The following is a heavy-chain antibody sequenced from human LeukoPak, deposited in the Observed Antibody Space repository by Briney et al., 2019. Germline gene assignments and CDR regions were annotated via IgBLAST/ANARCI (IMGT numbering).Heavy chain of an antibody. Sequence: SETLSLTCTVSGGSIRSGGYYWSCIRQHPGRGLEWIGYIYYSGSTYYNPSLKSRVTISVDTSKNQFSLKLSSVTAADTAVYYCAREGYGYVSYWGQGTLVTVSS. CDR2: IYYSGST. D-gene: IGHD5-18*01. J-gene: IGHJ4*02. CDR1: GGSIRSGGYY. CDR3: AREGYGYVSY. V-gene: IGHV4-31*03.